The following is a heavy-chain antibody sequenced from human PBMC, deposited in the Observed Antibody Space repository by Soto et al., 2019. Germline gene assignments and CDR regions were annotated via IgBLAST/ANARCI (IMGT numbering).Heavy chain of an antibody. CDR1: GFTFSSYA. V-gene: IGHV3-23*01. CDR2: ISGSGGST. CDR3: AKDQYYDILTGYYTGDAFDI. J-gene: IGHJ3*02. D-gene: IGHD3-9*01. Sequence: GGSLRLSCAASGFTFSSYAMSWVRQAPGKGLEWVSAISGSGGSTYYADSVKGRFTISRDNSKNTLYLQMNSLRAEDTAVYYCAKDQYYDILTGYYTGDAFDIWGQGTMVTVSS.